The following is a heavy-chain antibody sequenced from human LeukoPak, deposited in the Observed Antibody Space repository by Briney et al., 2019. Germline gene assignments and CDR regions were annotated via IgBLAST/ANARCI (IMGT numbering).Heavy chain of an antibody. D-gene: IGHD6-19*01. V-gene: IGHV4-59*01. CDR1: GGSISSYH. CDR2: IYYSGST. J-gene: IGHJ4*02. CDR3: ARRAVAENYFDY. Sequence: SETLSLTCTVSGGSISSYHWSWIRQPPGKGLEWIGYIYYSGSTNYNPSLKSRVTISVDTSKNQFSLKLSSVTAADTAVYYCARRAVAENYFDYWGQGTLVTDSS.